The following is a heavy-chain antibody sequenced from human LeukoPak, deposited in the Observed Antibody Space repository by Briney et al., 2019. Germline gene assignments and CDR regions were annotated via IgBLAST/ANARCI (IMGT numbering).Heavy chain of an antibody. J-gene: IGHJ4*02. CDR2: IYHSGST. D-gene: IGHD6-13*01. CDR3: AKDPTGIAAAGTPDY. CDR1: GYSISSGYY. V-gene: IGHV4-38-2*02. Sequence: SETLSLTCAVSGYSISSGYYWGWIRQPPGKGLEWIGSIYHSGSTYYNPSLKSRVTISVDTSKNQFSLKLSSVTAADTAVYYCAKDPTGIAAAGTPDYWGQGTLVTVSS.